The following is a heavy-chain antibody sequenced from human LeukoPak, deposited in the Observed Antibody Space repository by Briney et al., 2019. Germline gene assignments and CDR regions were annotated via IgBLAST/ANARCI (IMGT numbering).Heavy chain of an antibody. CDR1: GFTFSSYA. CDR3: AKDVNWNVDY. Sequence: PGGSLRLSCAASGFTFSSYAMSWVRQAPGKGLEWVAVISYDGSNKYYADSVKGRFTISRDNSKNTLYLQMNSLRAEDTAVYYCAKDVNWNVDYWGQGTLVTVSS. D-gene: IGHD1-20*01. CDR2: ISYDGSNK. V-gene: IGHV3-30*18. J-gene: IGHJ4*02.